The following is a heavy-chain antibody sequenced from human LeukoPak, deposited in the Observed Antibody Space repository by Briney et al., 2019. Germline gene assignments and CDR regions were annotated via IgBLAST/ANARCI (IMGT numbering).Heavy chain of an antibody. Sequence: GGSLRLSRAASGFTFSSYAMHWVRQAPGKGLEWVAVVSYDGTNIYYTDSVKGRFTISRDNFMNTLYLQMNSLRAEDTAVYYCTRNVRGVISAQPYNWFDPWGQGTLVTVSS. D-gene: IGHD3-10*01. CDR2: VSYDGTNI. CDR1: GFTFSSYA. J-gene: IGHJ5*02. V-gene: IGHV3-30*04. CDR3: TRNVRGVISAQPYNWFDP.